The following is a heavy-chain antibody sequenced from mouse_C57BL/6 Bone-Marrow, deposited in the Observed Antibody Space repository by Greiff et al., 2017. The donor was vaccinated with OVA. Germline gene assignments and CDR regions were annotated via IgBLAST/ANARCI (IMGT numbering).Heavy chain of an antibody. V-gene: IGHV1-80*01. D-gene: IGHD2-4*01. CDR2: IYPGDGDT. CDR3: ARGGLRRSYYFDY. J-gene: IGHJ2*01. Sequence: QVQLKQSGAELVKPGASVKISCKASGYAFSSYWMNWVKQRPGKGLEWIGQIYPGDGDTNYNGKFKGKATLTADKSSSTAYMQLSSLTSEDSAVYFCARGGLRRSYYFDYWGQGTTLTVSS. CDR1: GYAFSSYW.